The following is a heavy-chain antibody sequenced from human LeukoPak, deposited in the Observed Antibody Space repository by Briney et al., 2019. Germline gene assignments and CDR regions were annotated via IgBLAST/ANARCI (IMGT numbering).Heavy chain of an antibody. V-gene: IGHV6-1*01. CDR1: GDSVSNNSAT. D-gene: IGHD6-13*01. Sequence: SQTLSLTCAISGDSVSNNSATWNWIRQSPSRGLEWLGRTYYRSKWYNDYAVSVKSRITINPDTSKNQFSLQLNSVTPEDTAVYYCARDGTYSSSWYDYYYYMDVWGKGTTVTVSS. CDR3: ARDGTYSSSWYDYYYYMDV. J-gene: IGHJ6*03. CDR2: TYYRSKWYN.